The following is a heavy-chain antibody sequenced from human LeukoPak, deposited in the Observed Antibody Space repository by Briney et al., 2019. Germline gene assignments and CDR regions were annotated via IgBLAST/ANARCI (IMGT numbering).Heavy chain of an antibody. CDR1: GFTFSSYA. D-gene: IGHD3-22*01. Sequence: GGSLRLSCAASGFTFSSYAMSWVHQAPGKGLEWVSAISGSGGSTYYADSVKGRFTISRDNSKNTLYLQMNSLRAEDTAVYYCAKDDRFNYYDSSGYSPFDYWGQGTLVTVSS. J-gene: IGHJ4*02. CDR2: ISGSGGST. CDR3: AKDDRFNYYDSSGYSPFDY. V-gene: IGHV3-23*01.